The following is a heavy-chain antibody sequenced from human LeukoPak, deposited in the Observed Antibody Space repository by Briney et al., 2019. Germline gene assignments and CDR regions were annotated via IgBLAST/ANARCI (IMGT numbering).Heavy chain of an antibody. J-gene: IGHJ4*02. CDR1: GFTFSSYG. Sequence: PGGSLRLSCAASGFTFSSYGMHWVRQAPGKGLEWVAFIRYDGSNKYYADSVKGRFTISRDNSKNTLYLQMNSLRAEDTAVYYCARGLPYDSSGYYPFDYWGQGTLVTVSS. CDR3: ARGLPYDSSGYYPFDY. D-gene: IGHD3-22*01. V-gene: IGHV3-30*02. CDR2: IRYDGSNK.